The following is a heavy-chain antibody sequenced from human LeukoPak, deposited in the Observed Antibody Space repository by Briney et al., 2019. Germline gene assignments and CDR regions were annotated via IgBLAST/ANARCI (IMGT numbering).Heavy chain of an antibody. CDR3: AREGGTGSSSWYWFDP. Sequence: ASAKVSCKASGYTFTSYDINWVRQATGQGLEWMGWMNPNSGNTGYAQKFQGRVTITRNTSISTAYMELSSLRSEDTAVYYCAREGGTGSSSWYWFDPWGQGTLVTVSS. J-gene: IGHJ5*02. CDR2: MNPNSGNT. V-gene: IGHV1-8*01. D-gene: IGHD6-13*01. CDR1: GYTFTSYD.